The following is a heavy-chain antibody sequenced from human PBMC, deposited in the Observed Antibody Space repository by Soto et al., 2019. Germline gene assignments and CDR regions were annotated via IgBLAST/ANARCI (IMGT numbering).Heavy chain of an antibody. Sequence: QVQLVQSGAEVKKPGSSVKVSCKASGGTFSSYTISWVRQAPGQGLEWMGRIIPILGIANYAQKFQGRVTITTDKSTSTAYMELSSLRSEDTAVYYCARSLGATIGGPYYYGMDVWGQGTTVTVSS. V-gene: IGHV1-69*02. CDR2: IIPILGIA. CDR3: ARSLGATIGGPYYYGMDV. J-gene: IGHJ6*02. CDR1: GGTFSSYT. D-gene: IGHD5-12*01.